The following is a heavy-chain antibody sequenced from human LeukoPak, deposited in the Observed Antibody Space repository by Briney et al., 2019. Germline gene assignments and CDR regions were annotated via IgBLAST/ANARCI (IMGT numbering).Heavy chain of an antibody. D-gene: IGHD6-19*01. Sequence: RSGGSLRLSCAASGFTFSSHGMNWVRQAAGKGLEWLSAMTGSGGSAYYADCVKDRFTISRDNSKNTLYLQMNSLRAEDTAVYYCVKEYSSGWYYFDYWGQGTLVAVSS. J-gene: IGHJ4*02. V-gene: IGHV3-23*01. CDR3: VKEYSSGWYYFDY. CDR2: MTGSGGSA. CDR1: GFTFSSHG.